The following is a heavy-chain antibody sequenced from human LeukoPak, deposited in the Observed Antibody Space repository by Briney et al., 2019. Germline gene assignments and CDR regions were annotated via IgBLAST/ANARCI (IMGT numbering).Heavy chain of an antibody. CDR1: GGSISSSKYY. Sequence: SETLSLTCTVSGGSISSSKYYWGWIRQPPGKGLEWIGTIFNSGSTHYNPSLKSRVTISVDTSKNQFSLNLSSVTAADTAVYYCARAFGSGRGSDYWGQGTLVTVSS. D-gene: IGHD3-10*01. J-gene: IGHJ4*02. CDR3: ARAFGSGRGSDY. CDR2: IFNSGST. V-gene: IGHV4-39*01.